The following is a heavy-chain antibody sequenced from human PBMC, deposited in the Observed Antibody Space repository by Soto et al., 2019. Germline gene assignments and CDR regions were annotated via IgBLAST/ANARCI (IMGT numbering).Heavy chain of an antibody. Sequence: SQTLSLTCAISGDSVSSNSVAWNWIRQSPSRGLEWLGRTYYRSKWYNDYAGSVKGRITISPDTSKNQFSLQLNSVTPEDTAVYYCARVSDDWGADYWGQGTLVTVSS. CDR2: TYYRSKWYN. CDR3: ARVSDDWGADY. D-gene: IGHD3-9*01. J-gene: IGHJ4*02. CDR1: GDSVSSNSVA. V-gene: IGHV6-1*01.